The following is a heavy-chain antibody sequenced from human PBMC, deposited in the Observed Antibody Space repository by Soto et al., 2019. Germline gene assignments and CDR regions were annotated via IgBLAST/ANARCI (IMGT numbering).Heavy chain of an antibody. CDR2: INHSGST. D-gene: IGHD6-6*01. Sequence: AVDEGNFGDLGGSWIRKTPGKGLEWIGEINHSGSTNYNPSLKSRVTISVDTSKNQFSLKLSSVTAADTVVYYCARLEIAACQGVVDYWGQGTLVTVSS. J-gene: IGHJ4*02. V-gene: IGHV4-34*08. CDR3: ARLEIAACQGVVDY. CDR1: EGNFGDLG.